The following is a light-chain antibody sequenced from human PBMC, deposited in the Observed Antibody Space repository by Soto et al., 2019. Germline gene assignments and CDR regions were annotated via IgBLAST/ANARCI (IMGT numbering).Light chain of an antibody. CDR2: DVN. CDR3: SSYTSSSTLV. V-gene: IGLV2-14*03. Sequence: QSALTQPASVSGSPGQSITISCTGTSSDVGGYDSVSWYQQHPGKAPKLMIYDVNNQPSGVSTRFSGSKSGNTASLTISGLPTEDEADYYCSSYTSSSTLVFGGGTKLTVL. CDR1: SSDVGGYDS. J-gene: IGLJ2*01.